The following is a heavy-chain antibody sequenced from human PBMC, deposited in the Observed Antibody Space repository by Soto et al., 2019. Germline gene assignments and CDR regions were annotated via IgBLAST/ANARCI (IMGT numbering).Heavy chain of an antibody. CDR2: INPGNGNT. CDR1: GYTFTSYV. D-gene: IGHD2-8*02. V-gene: IGHV1-3*01. CDR3: ARSLSWSLDY. Sequence: QVQLVQSGAEVKKPGASVKVSCKASGYTFTSYVIHWVRQAPGQRLEWMGWINPGNGNTKYSQKFQGRVTFTGDTYASTAYMELSSLRSEDTAVYYCARSLSWSLDYLGQGTLVTVSS. J-gene: IGHJ4*02.